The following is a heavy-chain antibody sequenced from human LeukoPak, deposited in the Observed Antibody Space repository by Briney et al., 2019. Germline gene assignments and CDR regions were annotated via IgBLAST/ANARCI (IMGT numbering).Heavy chain of an antibody. J-gene: IGHJ3*02. CDR2: IGTAGDP. V-gene: IGHV3-13*05. CDR3: AGDGIRDSSAFDI. D-gene: IGHD3-22*01. CDR1: GSTFSSYD. Sequence: GVSLRLSCAASGSTFSSYDMHWVRQATGKGLEWVSAIGTAGDPYYPGSVKGRFTISRENAKNSLYLQMNSLRAGDTALYYHAGDGIRDSSAFDIWGQGTMVTVSS.